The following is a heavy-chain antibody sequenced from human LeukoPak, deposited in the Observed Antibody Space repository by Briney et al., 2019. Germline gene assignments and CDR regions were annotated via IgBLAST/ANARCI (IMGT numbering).Heavy chain of an antibody. Sequence: ASVKVSCKASGYTFTSYYMHWVRQAPGQGLEWMGIINSIGGSTSYAQKFQGRVTMTRDTSTSTVYMELSSLRSEDTAVYYCARDQVGGAAIEYYYYYYGMDVWGQGTTATVSS. J-gene: IGHJ6*02. CDR2: INSIGGST. CDR3: ARDQVGGAAIEYYYYYYGMDV. V-gene: IGHV1-46*01. CDR1: GYTFTSYY. D-gene: IGHD2-2*01.